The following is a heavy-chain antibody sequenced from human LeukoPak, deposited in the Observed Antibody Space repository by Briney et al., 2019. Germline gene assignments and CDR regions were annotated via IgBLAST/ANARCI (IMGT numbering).Heavy chain of an antibody. Sequence: ASVKVSCKASGYTFTSYYMHWVRQAPGQGLEWMGIINPSGGSTSYAQKFQGRVTMTRDTSTSTVYMELSSLRSEDTAVYYCARDYLMVRGVINFYYFDYWGQGTLVTVSS. CDR2: INPSGGST. J-gene: IGHJ4*02. CDR3: ARDYLMVRGVINFYYFDY. V-gene: IGHV1-46*01. D-gene: IGHD3-10*01. CDR1: GYTFTSYY.